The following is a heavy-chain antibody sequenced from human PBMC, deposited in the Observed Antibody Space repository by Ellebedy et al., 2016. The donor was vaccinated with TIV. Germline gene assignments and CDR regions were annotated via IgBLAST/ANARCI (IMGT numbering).Heavy chain of an antibody. CDR2: IDPSGGST. D-gene: IGHD3-10*01. V-gene: IGHV1-46*01. J-gene: IGHJ6*02. Sequence: AASVKVSCKASGYSFTSSYVIWVRQAPGQGLEWMGIIDPSGGSTTYAQRFQGRVTLTRDTSTSTVYMELSSLRSEDTALYYCARVIFTYGSVGMDVWGQGTTVTVS. CDR3: ARVIFTYGSVGMDV. CDR1: GYSFTSSY.